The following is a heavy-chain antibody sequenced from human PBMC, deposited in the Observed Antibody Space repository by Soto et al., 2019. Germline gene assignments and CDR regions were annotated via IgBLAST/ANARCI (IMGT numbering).Heavy chain of an antibody. CDR2: IWYDGSNK. Sequence: GGSLRLSCAASGFTFSSYGMHWGRQAPGKGLEWVAVIWYDGSNKYYADSVKGRFTISRDNSKNTLYLQMNSLRAEDTAVYYCARDLAVAGNYYYYYGMDVWGQGTTVTVSS. CDR3: ARDLAVAGNYYYYYGMDV. D-gene: IGHD6-19*01. CDR1: GFTFSSYG. J-gene: IGHJ6*02. V-gene: IGHV3-33*01.